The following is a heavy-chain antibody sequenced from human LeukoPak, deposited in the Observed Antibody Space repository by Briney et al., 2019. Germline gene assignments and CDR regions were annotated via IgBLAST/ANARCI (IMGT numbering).Heavy chain of an antibody. Sequence: PGGSLRLSCAASGFTFSSYGMHWVRQAPGTGLEWVAFIRYDGSNKYYADSVKGRFTISRDNSKNTLYLQMNSLRAEDTAVYYCAKIPPSDSSGWYRRNDYWGQGTLVTVSS. CDR3: AKIPPSDSSGWYRRNDY. D-gene: IGHD6-19*01. V-gene: IGHV3-30*02. J-gene: IGHJ4*02. CDR2: IRYDGSNK. CDR1: GFTFSSYG.